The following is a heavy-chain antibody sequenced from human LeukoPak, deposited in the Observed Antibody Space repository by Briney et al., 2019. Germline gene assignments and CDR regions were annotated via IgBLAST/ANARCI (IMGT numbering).Heavy chain of an antibody. D-gene: IGHD6-19*01. V-gene: IGHV3-21*01. CDR3: ARDAQWLVPEGYYYYMDV. Sequence: GGSLRLSCAGSGVTLSRYNMSWFRQAPGKGLERVSSISSSSRHIFYADSVKGRFTISRDNAKNSLFLQMNSLRAEDTAVYYCARDAQWLVPEGYYYYMDVWGKGTTVTVSS. CDR2: ISSSSRHI. CDR1: GVTLSRYN. J-gene: IGHJ6*03.